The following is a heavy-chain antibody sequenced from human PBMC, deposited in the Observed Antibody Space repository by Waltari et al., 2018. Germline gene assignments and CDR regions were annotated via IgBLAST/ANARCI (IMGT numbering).Heavy chain of an antibody. D-gene: IGHD4-17*01. V-gene: IGHV3-30*02. CDR3: AKDGDYSLTEYDAFDV. CDR1: GFLFSSPG. CDR2: ISCDGKKI. Sequence: VQLLESGGGVVQPGGSLRLSCSASGFLFSSPGMPWVRQIPGKGLEWVAFISCDGKKIFDADSVRGRFTISRDNSNNIVFLQMNSLRPEDSGVYYCAKDGDYSLTEYDAFDVWGQGTVVTVSP. J-gene: IGHJ3*01.